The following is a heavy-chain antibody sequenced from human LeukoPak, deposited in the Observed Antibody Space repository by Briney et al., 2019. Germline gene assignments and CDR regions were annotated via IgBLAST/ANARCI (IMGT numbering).Heavy chain of an antibody. D-gene: IGHD3-10*01. V-gene: IGHV3-23*01. Sequence: GGSLRLSCAASGFTFSTFAMIWVRQPPGKGLEWVSSIFPSGGEIHYADSVRGRFTISRDNSKSTLSLQMNSLKIEDTALYYCVRGYNSFDPWGQGTQVTVSS. J-gene: IGHJ5*02. CDR1: GFTFSTFA. CDR3: VRGYNSFDP. CDR2: IFPSGGEI.